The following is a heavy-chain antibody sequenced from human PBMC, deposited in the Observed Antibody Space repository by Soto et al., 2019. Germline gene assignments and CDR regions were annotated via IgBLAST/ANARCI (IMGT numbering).Heavy chain of an antibody. CDR2: MYHSGTF. CDR3: ARAQFYSGSGNYNNLMFDA. CDR1: GGSIGGVGYS. Sequence: QLQLQESGSGLVKTSQTLSLTCAVSGGSIGGVGYSWSWIRQPPGGGLEWIGYMYHSGTFLKSPSLKTRLTMSLDMSKNQFSLTLNSMTAADTAVYYCARAQFYSGSGNYNNLMFDAWGQGIQVTVS. J-gene: IGHJ5*02. D-gene: IGHD3-10*01. V-gene: IGHV4-30-2*01.